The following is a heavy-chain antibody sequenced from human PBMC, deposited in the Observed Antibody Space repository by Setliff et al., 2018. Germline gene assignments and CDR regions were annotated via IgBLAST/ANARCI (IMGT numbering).Heavy chain of an antibody. CDR3: ARENGDYDLDY. CDR2: IGSSGNTI. D-gene: IGHD4-17*01. V-gene: IGHV3-48*03. Sequence: GGSLRLSCAASGFSFSGYEMSWVRQAPGKGLEWISYIGSSGNTIYYANSVKGLFTISRDNAKNSLFLQMNSLRAEDTAVYYCARENGDYDLDYWGQGALVTVSS. J-gene: IGHJ4*02. CDR1: GFSFSGYE.